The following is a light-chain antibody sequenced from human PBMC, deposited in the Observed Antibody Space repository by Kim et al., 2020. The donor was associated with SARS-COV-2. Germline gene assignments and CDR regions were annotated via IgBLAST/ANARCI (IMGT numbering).Light chain of an antibody. CDR3: QQYTSPFT. CDR2: DAS. CDR1: QHVTNNY. J-gene: IGKJ2*01. Sequence: SLGERATLSCGASQHVTNNYLAWYQHKPGQAPRLLIYDASRRASGIPDRFSGSGSGIDFTLTISILEPDDFAMYYFQQYTSPFTFAQGTKLEI. V-gene: IGKV3-20*01.